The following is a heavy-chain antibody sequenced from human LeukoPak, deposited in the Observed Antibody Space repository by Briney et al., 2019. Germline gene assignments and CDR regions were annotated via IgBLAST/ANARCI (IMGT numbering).Heavy chain of an antibody. V-gene: IGHV4-59*01. CDR3: ARGSVWYLP. CDR2: IHNSGST. Sequence: PSETLSLTCTVSGVSISSYHWSWIRQSPGKGLEWIGYIHNSGSTNYNPSLKSRVTISGDTSKNQVSLKLDSVTAADTAVYYCARGSVWYLPWGQGTLVTVSS. CDR1: GVSISSYH. D-gene: IGHD6-13*01. J-gene: IGHJ5*02.